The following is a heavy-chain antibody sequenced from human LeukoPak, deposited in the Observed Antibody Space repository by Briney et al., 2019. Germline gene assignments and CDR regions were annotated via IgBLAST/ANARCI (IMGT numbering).Heavy chain of an antibody. D-gene: IGHD6-13*01. CDR2: IYYSGST. Sequence: SETLSLTCTVSGGSISSGDYYWSWIRQPPGKGLEWIGYIYYSGSTYYNPSLKSRVTISVDTSKNQFSLKLSSVTAADTAVYYCARGVAATAGPDYWGQGTLVTVSS. V-gene: IGHV4-30-4*08. CDR3: ARGVAATAGPDY. J-gene: IGHJ4*02. CDR1: GGSISSGDYY.